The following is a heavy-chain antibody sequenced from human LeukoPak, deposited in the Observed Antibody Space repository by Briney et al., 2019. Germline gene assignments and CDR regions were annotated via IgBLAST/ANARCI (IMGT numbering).Heavy chain of an antibody. V-gene: IGHV3-53*01. J-gene: IGHJ5*02. CDR3: ARAVTGWPNWFDP. D-gene: IGHD6-19*01. CDR2: IYSDGRT. Sequence: GGSLRLSCAASGSTVSGNYMTWVRQAPGKGLEWVSVIYSDGRTNYADSVKGRFTISRDNSKNTLYLQMSSLRVEDTAVYYCARAVTGWPNWFDPWGQGTLVTVSS. CDR1: GSTVSGNY.